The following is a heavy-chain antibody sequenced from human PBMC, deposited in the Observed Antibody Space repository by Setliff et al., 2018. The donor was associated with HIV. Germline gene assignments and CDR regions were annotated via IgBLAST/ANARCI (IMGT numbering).Heavy chain of an antibody. Sequence: SETLSLTCAVSGGSISSSNWWSWVRQPPGKGLEWIGEIYHSGSTNYNPSLKSRVSISLDKSKRQFSLKLSSVTAADTAVYYCARGQPRSAFDIWGQGTMVTVSS. CDR3: ARGQPRSAFDI. V-gene: IGHV4-4*02. CDR1: GGSISSSNW. J-gene: IGHJ3*02. CDR2: IYHSGST. D-gene: IGHD6-6*01.